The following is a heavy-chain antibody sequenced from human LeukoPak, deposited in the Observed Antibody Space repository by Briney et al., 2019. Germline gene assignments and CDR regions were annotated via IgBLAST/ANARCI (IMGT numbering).Heavy chain of an antibody. CDR1: GDSISSTSYY. J-gene: IGHJ5*02. D-gene: IGHD2-21*02. CDR3: ARQQSDTSLFDP. CDR2: IFYSGSA. Sequence: PSETLSLTCIVSGDSISSTSYYWAWIRQPPGKGLEWIGMIFYSGSAYYTPSLRGRATLSVDTSRNQFSLNLISVTAADTGVYFCARQQSDTSLFDPWGQGTLVTVSS. V-gene: IGHV4-39*01.